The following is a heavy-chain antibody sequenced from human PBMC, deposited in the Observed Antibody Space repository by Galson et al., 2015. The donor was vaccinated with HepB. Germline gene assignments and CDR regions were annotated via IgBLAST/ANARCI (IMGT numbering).Heavy chain of an antibody. Sequence: QSGAEVKKPGESLKISCKASGYTFTSYGISWVRQAPGQGLEWMGWISAYNGNTNYAQKLQGRVTMTTDTSTSTAYMELRSLRSDDTAVYYCARVGPLYDILTGYYNSYYYYYYMDVWGKGTTVTVSS. D-gene: IGHD3-9*01. V-gene: IGHV1-18*01. J-gene: IGHJ6*03. CDR3: ARVGPLYDILTGYYNSYYYYYYMDV. CDR2: ISAYNGNT. CDR1: GYTFTSYG.